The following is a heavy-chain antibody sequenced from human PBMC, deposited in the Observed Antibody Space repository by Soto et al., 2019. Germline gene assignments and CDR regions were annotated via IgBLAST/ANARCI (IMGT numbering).Heavy chain of an antibody. V-gene: IGHV2-26*01. CDR3: AGIREVVAGTYDDFDL. CDR2: IFSNDET. Sequence: QVTLKESGPVLVKPTETLTLTCTVSGLSLSNARMGVSWIRQPPGKALEWLAHIFSNDETSYSTSLKSRLTISKSTFHGQVVLTMTNMDTVDTATYYCAGIREVVAGTYDDFDLWGQGTMVTVSS. D-gene: IGHD2-15*01. J-gene: IGHJ3*01. CDR1: GLSLSNARMG.